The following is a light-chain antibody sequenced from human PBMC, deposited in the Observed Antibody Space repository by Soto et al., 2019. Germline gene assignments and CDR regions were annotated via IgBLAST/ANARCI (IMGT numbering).Light chain of an antibody. CDR3: QHYNSYSEA. CDR2: KAS. CDR1: QTISSW. Sequence: DIQMTQSPSTLSGSVGDRVTITCRASQTISSWLAWYQQKPGKAPKLLIYKASTLKSGVPSRFRGSGSGTDFTLTISSLQPDDFATYYCQHYNSYSEAFGQATKVELK. J-gene: IGKJ1*01. V-gene: IGKV1-5*03.